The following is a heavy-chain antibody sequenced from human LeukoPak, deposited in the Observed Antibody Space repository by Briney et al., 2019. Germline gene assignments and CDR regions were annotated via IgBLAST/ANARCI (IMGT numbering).Heavy chain of an antibody. CDR3: VREYSSSLVDY. CDR1: GYSFTGYY. V-gene: IGHV1-2*02. Sequence: ASVKVSCKASGYSFTGYYIHWVRQAPGQGLEWMGWINPNSGGTNYAQKLQGRVTMTRDTSISTAYMDLSGLRSDDTAVYYCVREYSSSLVDYWGQGTLVTVSS. J-gene: IGHJ4*02. D-gene: IGHD6-6*01. CDR2: INPNSGGT.